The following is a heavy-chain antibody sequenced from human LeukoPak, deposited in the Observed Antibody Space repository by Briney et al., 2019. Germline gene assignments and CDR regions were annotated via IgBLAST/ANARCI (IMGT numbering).Heavy chain of an antibody. CDR2: ITSSSSYT. Sequence: PGGSLRLSCAASGFTVSTYNMNSVRQAPGEGREWVSSITSSSSYTFYADSVKGRFTISRDNAKNSLYLQMNSLRAEDTAVYYCVTRSSRLAYRVDHHFDYWGQGTLVTVSS. CDR1: GFTVSTYN. CDR3: VTRSSRLAYRVDHHFDY. V-gene: IGHV3-21*01. D-gene: IGHD6-6*01. J-gene: IGHJ4*02.